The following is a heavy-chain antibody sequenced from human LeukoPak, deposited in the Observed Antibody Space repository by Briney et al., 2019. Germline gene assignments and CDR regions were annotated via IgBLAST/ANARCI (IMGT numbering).Heavy chain of an antibody. CDR3: ARGLVRFSPGLRPIWFDP. J-gene: IGHJ5*02. CDR1: GGSISGYY. Sequence: SETLSLTCTVSGGSISGYYWSWIRQPPGKGLEWIGEINHSGSTNYNPSLKSRVTISVDTSKNQFSLKLSSVTAADTAVYYCARGLVRFSPGLRPIWFDPWGQGTLVTVSS. D-gene: IGHD3-3*01. CDR2: INHSGST. V-gene: IGHV4-34*01.